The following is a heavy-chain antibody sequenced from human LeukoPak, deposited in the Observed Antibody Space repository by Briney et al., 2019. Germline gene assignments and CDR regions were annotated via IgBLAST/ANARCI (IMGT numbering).Heavy chain of an antibody. CDR1: GFTITNNW. D-gene: IGHD3-10*01. CDR3: ATVFKGSSLQDY. CDR2: IKMDERSA. V-gene: IGHV3-74*03. J-gene: IGHJ4*02. Sequence: GGSLRLSCTVSGFTITNNWMYWVRQAPGRGLVWVSRIKMDERSAVYADSVKGRFIISGDNAKNTVYLQMNSLRADDTAVYYCATVFKGSSLQDYWGQGTLVTVSS.